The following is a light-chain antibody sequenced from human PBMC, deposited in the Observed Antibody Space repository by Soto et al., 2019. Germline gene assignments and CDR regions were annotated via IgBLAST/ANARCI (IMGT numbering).Light chain of an antibody. V-gene: IGKV1-5*01. J-gene: IGKJ5*01. CDR2: DAS. CDR3: QQYNSYPIT. CDR1: QSISSW. Sequence: DIQMTQSPSSLSASVGDRVTITCRASQSISSWLAWYQQKTGKAPKLVIYDASNLESGVPSGFSGSSSGTEFNLTISSLQTDDFATYYCQQYNSYPITFGQGTRLETK.